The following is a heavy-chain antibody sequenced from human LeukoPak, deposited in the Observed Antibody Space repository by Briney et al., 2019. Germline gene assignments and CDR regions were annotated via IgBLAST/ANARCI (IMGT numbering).Heavy chain of an antibody. CDR1: GDSLSSSGDA. Sequence: SQTLSLTCVISGDSLSSSGDAWNWIRQSPSGRLEWLGRTYQRSKWSSDYALSVRSRITVDPDTSKNQFSLQLYSVTPEDTAVYYCARGRASAFDYWDREPWSLSPQ. CDR2: TYQRSKWSS. V-gene: IGHV6-1*01. D-gene: IGHD6-13*01. J-gene: IGHJ4*02. CDR3: ARGRASAFDY.